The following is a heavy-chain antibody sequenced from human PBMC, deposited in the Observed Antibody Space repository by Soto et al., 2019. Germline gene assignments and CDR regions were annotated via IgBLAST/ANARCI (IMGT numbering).Heavy chain of an antibody. V-gene: IGHV4-59*01. Sequence: SETLSLTCAVSGGSFSGSYWNWIRQPPGKGLEWIGNIHYNGNTKYSPSLKSRVTMSVDTSKNHFSLKLISVTTADTAVYFCAREGNLGRWIQPLDSWGQGTLVTVSS. J-gene: IGHJ4*02. CDR2: IHYNGNT. D-gene: IGHD2-2*03. CDR1: GGSFSGSY. CDR3: AREGNLGRWIQPLDS.